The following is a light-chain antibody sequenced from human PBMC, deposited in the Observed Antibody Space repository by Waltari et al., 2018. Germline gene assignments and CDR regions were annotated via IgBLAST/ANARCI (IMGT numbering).Light chain of an antibody. CDR3: QQYKTYWS. CDR2: KAS. Sequence: DIQMTQSPSTLSASVGARVSIPCRASQSINNWLAWYQHKPGKAPNLLIYKASSLESGAPSRFSGSGFGTEFTLTISSLQPDDVATYYCQQYKTYWSFGQGTKLEIK. CDR1: QSINNW. V-gene: IGKV1-5*03. J-gene: IGKJ2*01.